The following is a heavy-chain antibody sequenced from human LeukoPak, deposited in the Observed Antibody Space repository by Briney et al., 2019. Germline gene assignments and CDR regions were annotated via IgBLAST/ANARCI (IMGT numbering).Heavy chain of an antibody. CDR1: GFTFSSYS. Sequence: GGSLRLSCAASGFTFSSYSMNWVRQAPGKGLEWVSSISSSSSYIYYADSVKGRFTISRDNAKNSPYLQMNSLRAEDTAVYYCARDWASVALDYWGQGTLVTVSS. J-gene: IGHJ4*02. CDR2: ISSSSSYI. V-gene: IGHV3-21*01. D-gene: IGHD4-23*01. CDR3: ARDWASVALDY.